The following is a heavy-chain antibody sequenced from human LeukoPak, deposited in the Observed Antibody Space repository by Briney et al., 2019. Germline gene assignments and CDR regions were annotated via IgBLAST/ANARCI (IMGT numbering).Heavy chain of an antibody. J-gene: IGHJ4*02. CDR3: ARGSRYGDS. CDR1: GYTFTSYD. V-gene: IGHV1-8*01. Sequence: ASVKVSCKASGYTFTSYDIDWVRQATGQELEWIGWMNPNSGNTGYAQKFQGRVTMTRDTSISTAYMELSSLRSEDTAVYYCARGSRYGDSWGQGTLVTVSS. CDR2: MNPNSGNT. D-gene: IGHD4-17*01.